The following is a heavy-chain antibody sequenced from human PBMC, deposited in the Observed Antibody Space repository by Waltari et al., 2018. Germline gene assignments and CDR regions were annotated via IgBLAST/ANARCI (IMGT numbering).Heavy chain of an antibody. Sequence: QVQLQESGPGLVKPSETLSLTCAVSGYSISSGYYWGWIRQPPGKGLEWIGSIYYSGSTNYNPSLKSRVTISVDTSKNQFSMKLSSVTAADTAVYYCARAPDYWGQGTLVTVSS. J-gene: IGHJ4*02. CDR2: IYYSGST. CDR1: GYSISSGYY. CDR3: ARAPDY. V-gene: IGHV4-38-2*01.